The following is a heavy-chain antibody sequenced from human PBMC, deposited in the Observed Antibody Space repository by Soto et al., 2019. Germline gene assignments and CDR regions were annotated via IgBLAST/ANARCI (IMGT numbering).Heavy chain of an antibody. CDR1: GGSISSSSYY. J-gene: IGHJ2*01. CDR3: ASTPLSVDIVATRYFDL. CDR2: IYYSGST. V-gene: IGHV4-39*01. D-gene: IGHD5-12*01. Sequence: SETLSLTCTVSGGSISSSSYYWGWIRQPPGKGLEWIGSIYYSGSTYYNPSLKSRVTISVDTSKNQFSLKLSSVTAADTAVYYCASTPLSVDIVATRYFDLWGRGTLVTVSS.